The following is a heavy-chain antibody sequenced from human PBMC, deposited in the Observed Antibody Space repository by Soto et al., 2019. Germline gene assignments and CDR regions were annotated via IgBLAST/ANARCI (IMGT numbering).Heavy chain of an antibody. CDR3: ARGHLQAVALGYFDY. Sequence: VSMKVACKASGYTFTGYHMHWVRQAPGQGLEWMGWINPNSGGTNYAQKFQGWVTMTRDTSISTAYMELSRLRSDDTAVYYCARGHLQAVALGYFDYWGQGTLVTVSS. J-gene: IGHJ4*02. V-gene: IGHV1-2*04. CDR2: INPNSGGT. CDR1: GYTFTGYH. D-gene: IGHD6-19*01.